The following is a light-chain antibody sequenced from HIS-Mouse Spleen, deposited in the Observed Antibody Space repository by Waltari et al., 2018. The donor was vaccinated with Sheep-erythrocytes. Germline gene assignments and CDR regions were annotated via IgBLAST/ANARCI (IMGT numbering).Light chain of an antibody. CDR1: QDISNY. CDR3: QQYDNLPLT. V-gene: IGKV1-33*01. Sequence: DIQMTQSPSSLSASVGASVTITCQASQDISNYLNWYQQKPGKAPKLLIYDASNLETGVPSRFSGSGSGTDFTFTISILQPEDIATYYCQQYDNLPLTFGGGTKVEIK. CDR2: DAS. J-gene: IGKJ4*01.